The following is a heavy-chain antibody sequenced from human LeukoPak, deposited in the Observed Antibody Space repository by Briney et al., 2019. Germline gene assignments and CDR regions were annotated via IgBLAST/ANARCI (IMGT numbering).Heavy chain of an antibody. D-gene: IGHD2-2*01. CDR2: VYYTGST. CDR3: ARRGYCSSTNCYGFDY. Sequence: PSETLSLTCTVSGGSISSSSHYWGWIRPPPGKGLEWIGSVYYTGSTYYNPSLKSRVTISVDTSKNKFSLKLSSVTAADTGVYYCARRGYCSSTNCYGFDYWGKGTLVTVSS. V-gene: IGHV4-39*01. J-gene: IGHJ4*02. CDR1: GGSISSSSHY.